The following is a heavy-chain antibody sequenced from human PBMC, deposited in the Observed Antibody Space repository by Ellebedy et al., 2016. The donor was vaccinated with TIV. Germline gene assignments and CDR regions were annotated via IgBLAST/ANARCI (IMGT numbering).Heavy chain of an antibody. D-gene: IGHD6-13*01. CDR2: ITNSGGSK. CDR1: GFPFSDYH. Sequence: GESLKISCAASGFPFSDYHMSWFRQVPGKGLEWVSYITNSGGSKDYAAAVKARFTISRYNTENSLYLQMNSLRAEDTAVYYCAKDEVAPGHAFDYWGQGTLVTVSS. J-gene: IGHJ4*02. CDR3: AKDEVAPGHAFDY. V-gene: IGHV3-11*01.